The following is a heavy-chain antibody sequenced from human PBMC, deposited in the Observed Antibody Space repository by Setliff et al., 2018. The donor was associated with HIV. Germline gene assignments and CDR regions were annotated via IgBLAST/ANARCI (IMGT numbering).Heavy chain of an antibody. Sequence: PSETLSLTCAVSASSISSDYCWGWIRQPPGKWLEWIGSTHHSGSTYYNPSLNSRITISVDTSKNHFSLKLRSVTAADTAVYYCARHLLRGYIYIVFDYWGQGTLVTVSS. J-gene: IGHJ4*02. D-gene: IGHD5-18*01. CDR2: THHSGST. CDR3: ARHLLRGYIYIVFDY. CDR1: ASSISSDYC. V-gene: IGHV4-38-2*01.